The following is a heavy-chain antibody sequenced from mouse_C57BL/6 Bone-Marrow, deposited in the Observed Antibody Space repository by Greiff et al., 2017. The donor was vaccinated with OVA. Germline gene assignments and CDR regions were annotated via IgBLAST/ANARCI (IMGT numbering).Heavy chain of an antibody. CDR1: GYTFTSYG. CDR3: ARWRLLRGGYFDY. Sequence: QVQLKQSGAELARPGASVKLSCKASGYTFTSYGISWVKQRTGQGLEWIGEIYPRSGNTYYNEKFKGKATLTADKSSSTAYMELRSLTSEDSAVYFCARWRLLRGGYFDYWGQGTTLTVSS. J-gene: IGHJ2*01. CDR2: IYPRSGNT. V-gene: IGHV1-81*01. D-gene: IGHD2-3*01.